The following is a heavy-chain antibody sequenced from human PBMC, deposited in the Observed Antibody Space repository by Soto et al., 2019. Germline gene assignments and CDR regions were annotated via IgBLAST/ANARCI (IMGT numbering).Heavy chain of an antibody. J-gene: IGHJ6*02. D-gene: IGHD6-25*01. CDR3: ARALLRPGRAYGMHA. CDR2: ISYDGSNK. V-gene: IGHV3-30*03. CDR1: GFTFSSYG. Sequence: QVQLVESGGGVVQPGRSLRLSCAASGFTFSSYGMHWVRQAPGKGLEWVAVISYDGSNKYYADSVKGRFTISRDNSKNPLYLQMNRLRAEDTAVYSCARALLRPGRAYGMHAWGQGTTVPVSS.